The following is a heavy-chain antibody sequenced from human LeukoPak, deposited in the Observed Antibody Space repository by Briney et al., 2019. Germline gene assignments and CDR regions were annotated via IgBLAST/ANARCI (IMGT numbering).Heavy chain of an antibody. J-gene: IGHJ4*02. D-gene: IGHD3-22*01. CDR3: TTVRYDRSAYVDH. CDR2: NKDKGDGGTT. CDR1: GFRFKTAW. V-gene: IGHV3-15*01. Sequence: GGSVRLLCAASGFRFKTAWMTWLRQAPGKGREWLGCNKDKGDGGTTDYDAPVKGTFTITRDESINTLYLQMNNLKTEDTAIYYYTTVRYDRSAYVDHWGQGTLVTVSS.